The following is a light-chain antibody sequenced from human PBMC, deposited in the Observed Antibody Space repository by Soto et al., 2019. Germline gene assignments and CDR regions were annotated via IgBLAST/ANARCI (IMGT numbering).Light chain of an antibody. CDR2: DNN. CDR3: GTWDSSLSAVV. Sequence: QSVLTQPPSVSAAPGQKVTISCSGGSSKIGSNYVSWYQQVPGTAPKLLIYDNNKRPSGIPDRFSGSKSGTSATLGITGLQTGDEADYYCGTWDSSLSAVVIGGGTKLTVL. J-gene: IGLJ2*01. CDR1: SSKIGSNY. V-gene: IGLV1-51*01.